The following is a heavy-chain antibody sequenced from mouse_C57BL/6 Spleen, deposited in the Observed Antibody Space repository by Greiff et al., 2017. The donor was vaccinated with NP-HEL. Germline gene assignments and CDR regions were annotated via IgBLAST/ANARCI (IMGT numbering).Heavy chain of an antibody. CDR3: ARHYGNYRGDYFDY. J-gene: IGHJ2*01. V-gene: IGHV5-6*01. CDR2: ISSGGSYT. Sequence: EVKVVESGGDLVKPGGSLKLSCAASGFTFSSYGMSWVRQTPDKRLEWVATISSGGSYTYYPDSVQGRFTISRNNAKNTLYLQMSSLKSEDTAMYYCARHYGNYRGDYFDYWGQGTTLTVSS. D-gene: IGHD2-1*01. CDR1: GFTFSSYG.